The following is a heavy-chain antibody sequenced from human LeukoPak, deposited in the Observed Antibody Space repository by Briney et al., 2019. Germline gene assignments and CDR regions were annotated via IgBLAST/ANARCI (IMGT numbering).Heavy chain of an antibody. CDR2: IIPIFGTA. D-gene: IGHD3-10*01. CDR1: GGTFSSYA. Sequence: SVKVSCKASGGTFSSYAISWVRQAPGQGLEWMGGIIPIFGTANYAQKFQGSVTMTEDTSTDTAYMELSSLRCEDTAVYYCATGVWFGNYLHGGGKGSTVTISA. J-gene: IGHJ6*04. V-gene: IGHV1-69*06. CDR3: ATGVWFGNYLHG.